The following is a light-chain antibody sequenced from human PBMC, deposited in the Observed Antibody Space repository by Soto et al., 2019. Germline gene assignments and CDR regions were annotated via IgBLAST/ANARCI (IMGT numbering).Light chain of an antibody. Sequence: QSVLTQPPSVSGAPRQRVTISCTGNSSNIGAGYDVHWYQQLPGTAPKLLIYGNSNRPSGVPDRFSGSKSGTSASLAITGLQAEDEADYYCQSFDTSLSGYVFGTGTKLTVL. V-gene: IGLV1-40*01. CDR1: SSNIGAGYD. CDR3: QSFDTSLSGYV. CDR2: GNS. J-gene: IGLJ1*01.